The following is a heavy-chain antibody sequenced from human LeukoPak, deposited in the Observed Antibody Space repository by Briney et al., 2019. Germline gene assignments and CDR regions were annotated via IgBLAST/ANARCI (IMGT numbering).Heavy chain of an antibody. D-gene: IGHD4-11*01. J-gene: IGHJ2*01. Sequence: GGSLRLSCAASGFNFRSYPMHWVRQAPGKGLEWVAVISYDVSKDNFAESVRGRFTISRDNSKNTLYLQMNSLRPEDTAVYYCAKVGTTITTHQYFDLWGRGTLVIVSS. CDR1: GFNFRSYP. CDR3: AKVGTTITTHQYFDL. CDR2: ISYDVSKD. V-gene: IGHV3-30*18.